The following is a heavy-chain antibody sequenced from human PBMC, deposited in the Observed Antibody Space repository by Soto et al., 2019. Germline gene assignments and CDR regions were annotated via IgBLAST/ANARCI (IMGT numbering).Heavy chain of an antibody. CDR1: GFTFSSYW. D-gene: IGHD6-19*01. V-gene: IGHV3-74*01. J-gene: IGHJ3*02. CDR3: ARGYSSGWFQVGAFDI. CDR2: INGDGSST. Sequence: PXGSLRLSVAASGFTFSSYWMHWVRQAPGKGLLWVSRINGDGSSTSYADSVKGRFTISRDNAKNTLYLQMNSLRAEDTAVYYCARGYSSGWFQVGAFDIWGQGTVVTVSS.